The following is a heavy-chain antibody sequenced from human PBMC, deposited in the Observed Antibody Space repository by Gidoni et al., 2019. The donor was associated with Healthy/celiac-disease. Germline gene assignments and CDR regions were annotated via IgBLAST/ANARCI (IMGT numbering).Heavy chain of an antibody. CDR1: GFTFGDYA. D-gene: IGHD3-3*01. Sequence: EVQLVESGGGLVKPGRSLRLSCTASGFTFGDYAMSWFRQAPGKGLEWVGFIRSKAYGGTTEYAAAVKGRFTISRDDSKSIAYLQMNSLKTEDTAVYYCTRFRVDRGFWSGYSYYYGMDVWGRGTTVTVSS. J-gene: IGHJ6*02. V-gene: IGHV3-49*05. CDR3: TRFRVDRGFWSGYSYYYGMDV. CDR2: IRSKAYGGTT.